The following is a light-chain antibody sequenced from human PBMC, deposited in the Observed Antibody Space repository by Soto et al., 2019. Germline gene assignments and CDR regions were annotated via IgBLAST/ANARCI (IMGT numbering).Light chain of an antibody. CDR3: QQFNSYPLT. CDR1: QYISSY. Sequence: DIPLTQSPSFLSASVGDRVTITCRASQYISSYLAWHQQRPGKAPKLLIHAASTLQSGVPSRFSGSGSGTEFTLTISSLQPEDFATYYCQQFNSYPLTFGGGTKVEIK. J-gene: IGKJ4*01. CDR2: AAS. V-gene: IGKV1-9*01.